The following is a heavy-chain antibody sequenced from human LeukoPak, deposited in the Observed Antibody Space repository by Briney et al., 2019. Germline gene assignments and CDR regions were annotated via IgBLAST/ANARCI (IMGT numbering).Heavy chain of an antibody. CDR1: GGTFSSYA. J-gene: IGHJ6*02. Sequence: GASVKVSCKASGGTFSSYAISWVRQAPGQGLEWMGGIIPIFGTANYAQKFQGRVTITADESTSTAYMELSSLRSEDTAVYYCARARYCSSTSCYTGYYYYGMDVWGQGTTVTVSS. CDR2: IIPIFGTA. D-gene: IGHD2-2*02. CDR3: ARARYCSSTSCYTGYYYYGMDV. V-gene: IGHV1-69*13.